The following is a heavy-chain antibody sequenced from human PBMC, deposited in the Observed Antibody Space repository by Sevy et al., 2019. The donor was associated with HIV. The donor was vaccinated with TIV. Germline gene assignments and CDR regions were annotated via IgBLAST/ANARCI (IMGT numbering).Heavy chain of an antibody. CDR1: GYNFNGYY. CDR3: TTVRVYQPPS. CDR2: ISPSSDGT. J-gene: IGHJ5*02. Sequence: ASVKGSCKTSGYNFNGYYIHWVRQAPGQGLEWMGWISPSSDGTNNSQRFQGRVTLTRDTSISTAYMDLRSLRSDDTAVYYCTTVRVYQPPSWGQGTLVTVSS. V-gene: IGHV1-2*02. D-gene: IGHD2-8*01.